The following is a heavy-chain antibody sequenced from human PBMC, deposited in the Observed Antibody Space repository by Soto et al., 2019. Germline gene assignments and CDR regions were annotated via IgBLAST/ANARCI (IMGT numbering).Heavy chain of an antibody. CDR1: GGTFSSDS. J-gene: IGHJ4*02. V-gene: IGHV1-69*12. CDR2: IIPMFDTP. CDR3: ATFCGLHRDFSY. Sequence: QVQLVQSGAEVKKPGSSVKVSCKASGGTFSSDSFSWVRQAPGQGLEWMGGIIPMFDTPIYAQKFQDRVTITADESTSTAHMQMSSLKSGGTAVYYCATFCGLHRDFSYWGQGSLVTVSS. D-gene: IGHD2-21*01.